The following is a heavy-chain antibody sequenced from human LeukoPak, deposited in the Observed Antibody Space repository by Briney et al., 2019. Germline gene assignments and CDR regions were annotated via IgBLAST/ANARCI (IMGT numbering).Heavy chain of an antibody. CDR1: GFTFSIYG. CDR2: TSNDGTTK. V-gene: IGHV3-30*03. D-gene: IGHD6-13*01. CDR3: ARGGSNWYYFDY. Sequence: PGRSLRLSCAASGFTFSIYGMHWVRHAPGKGLEWVAFTSNDGTTKYYADAVKGRFTISRDNFKNTLFLQGNSLRPEDTAVYYCARGGSNWYYFDYWGQGTLVTVSS. J-gene: IGHJ4*02.